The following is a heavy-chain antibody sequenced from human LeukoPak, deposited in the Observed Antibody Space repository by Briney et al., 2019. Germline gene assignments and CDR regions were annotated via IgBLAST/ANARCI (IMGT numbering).Heavy chain of an antibody. CDR2: ISSSGST. V-gene: IGHV4-61*02. CDR3: ARGPYSYDSSGAFDI. Sequence: SETLSLTCTVSGDSISSGDYYWSWIRQPAGKGLEWIGRISSSGSTNYNPSLKSRVTISVDTSKNQFSLKLSSVTAADSAVYFCARGPYSYDSSGAFDIWGQGTMVTVSS. J-gene: IGHJ3*02. D-gene: IGHD3-22*01. CDR1: GDSISSGDYY.